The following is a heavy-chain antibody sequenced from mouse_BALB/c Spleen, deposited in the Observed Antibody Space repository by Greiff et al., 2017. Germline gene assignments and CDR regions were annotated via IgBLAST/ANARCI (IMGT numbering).Heavy chain of an antibody. CDR1: GYAFSSSW. CDR2: IYPGDGDT. CDR3: ARGRIYYDYDQDY. V-gene: IGHV1-82*01. J-gene: IGHJ2*01. D-gene: IGHD2-4*01. Sequence: VQLQQSGPELVKPGASVKISCKASGYAFSSSWMNWVKQRPGQGLEWIGRIYPGDGDTNYNGKFKGKATLTADKSSSTAYMQLSSLTSVDSAVYFCARGRIYYDYDQDYWGQGTTLTVSS.